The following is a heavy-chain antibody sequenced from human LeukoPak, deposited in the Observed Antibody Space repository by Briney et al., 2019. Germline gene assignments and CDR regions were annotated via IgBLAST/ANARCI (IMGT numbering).Heavy chain of an antibody. CDR3: AKGRQWLVPFDY. D-gene: IGHD6-19*01. CDR1: GFTFSGYA. J-gene: IGHJ4*02. V-gene: IGHV3-23*01. Sequence: GGSLRLSCAASGFTFSGYAMSWVRQAPGKGLEWVSTISGSGVSTYYADSVKGRFTISRDNSKNTLYLQMNSLRAEDTAVYYCAKGRQWLVPFDYWGQGTLVTVSS. CDR2: ISGSGVST.